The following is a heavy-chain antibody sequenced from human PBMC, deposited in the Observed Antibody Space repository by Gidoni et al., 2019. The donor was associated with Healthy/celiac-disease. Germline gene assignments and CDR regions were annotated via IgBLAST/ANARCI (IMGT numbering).Heavy chain of an antibody. CDR1: GCTFSSYA. D-gene: IGHD2-2*01. V-gene: IGHV3-23*01. Sequence: EVQLLEAGGGLVQPGGSLRLSCGASGCTFSSYAMSWVRQAPGKGLGWVSAVSGSGGSTYYADSVKGRFTISRDNSKNTLYLQMNSLRAEDTAVYYCAKVGPSWYWYFDLWGRGTLVTVSS. CDR2: VSGSGGST. J-gene: IGHJ2*01. CDR3: AKVGPSWYWYFDL.